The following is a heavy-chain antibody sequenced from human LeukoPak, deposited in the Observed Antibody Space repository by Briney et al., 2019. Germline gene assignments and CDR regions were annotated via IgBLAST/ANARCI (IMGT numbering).Heavy chain of an antibody. J-gene: IGHJ6*02. D-gene: IGHD3-3*01. CDR3: ARDSKYYGFWSGYFDYYYYGMDV. CDR2: IYYSGST. CDR1: GGSISSGSYY. V-gene: IGHV4-61*01. Sequence: SETLSLTCTVSGGSISSGSYYWSWIRQPPGKGLEWIGYIYYSGSTNYNPSLKSRVTISVDTSKNQFSLKLSSVTAADTVVYYCARDSKYYGFWSGYFDYYYYGMDVWGQGTTVTVSS.